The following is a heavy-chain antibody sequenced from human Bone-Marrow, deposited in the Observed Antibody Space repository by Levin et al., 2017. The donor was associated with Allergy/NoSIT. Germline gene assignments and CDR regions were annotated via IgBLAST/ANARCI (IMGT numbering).Heavy chain of an antibody. Sequence: ASVKVSCKASGYTFTTFSIHWVRQAPGQGLEWMGRINPSGGGTNSAQKFQGRVTMTRDTSISTAYMELNRLRSDDTAVYYCARIDFWSGNDYWGQGTLVTVSS. CDR3: ARIDFWSGNDY. CDR1: GYTFTTFS. J-gene: IGHJ4*02. V-gene: IGHV1-2*06. CDR2: INPSGGGT. D-gene: IGHD3-3*01.